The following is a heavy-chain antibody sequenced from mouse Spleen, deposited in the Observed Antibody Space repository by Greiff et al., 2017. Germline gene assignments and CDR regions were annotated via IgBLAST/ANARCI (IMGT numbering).Heavy chain of an antibody. J-gene: IGHJ4*01. CDR1: GFTFSDYY. D-gene: IGHD1-1*01. CDR2: ISNGGGST. V-gene: IGHV5-12*02. CDR3: ARDSYYYGSSYAMDY. Sequence: EVKLMESGGGLVQPGGSLKLSCATSGFTFSDYYMYWVRQTPEKRLEWVAYISNGGGSTYYPDTVKGRFTISRDNAKNTLYLQMSRLKSEDTAMYYCARDSYYYGSSYAMDYWGQGTSVTVSS.